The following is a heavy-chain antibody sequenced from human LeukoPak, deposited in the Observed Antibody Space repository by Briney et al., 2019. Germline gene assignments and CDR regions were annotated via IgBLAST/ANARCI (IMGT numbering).Heavy chain of an antibody. Sequence: PGGSLRLSCAASGFTFTSYAMSWVCQAPGKGLEGVSAISGSGSSTYYADSVKGRFTISRDNSRNTLSLTMHSLRAEDTGVYYCARKGDGYIGYGMDVWGQGTTVTVSS. CDR1: GFTFTSYA. D-gene: IGHD5-24*01. J-gene: IGHJ6*02. CDR2: ISGSGSST. CDR3: ARKGDGYIGYGMDV. V-gene: IGHV3-23*01.